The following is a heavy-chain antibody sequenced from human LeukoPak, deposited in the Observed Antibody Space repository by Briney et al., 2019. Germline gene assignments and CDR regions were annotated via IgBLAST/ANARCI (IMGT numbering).Heavy chain of an antibody. V-gene: IGHV3-30*02. CDR3: AREVPGDHHFDY. CDR1: GFTFSSYG. D-gene: IGHD4-17*01. Sequence: GGSLRLSCAASGFTFSSYGMHWVRQAPGKGLEWVAFIRYDGSNKYYTDSVKGRFTISRDNSKNTLYLQMNSLRAEDTAVYYCAREVPGDHHFDYWGQGTLVTVSS. CDR2: IRYDGSNK. J-gene: IGHJ4*02.